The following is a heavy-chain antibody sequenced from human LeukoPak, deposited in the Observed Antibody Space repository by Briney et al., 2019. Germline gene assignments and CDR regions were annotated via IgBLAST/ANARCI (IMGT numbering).Heavy chain of an antibody. V-gene: IGHV1-2*02. J-gene: IGHJ6*02. CDR1: GYTFTGYY. D-gene: IGHD2-2*01. CDR2: INPNSGGT. Sequence: ASVKVSCKASGYTFTGYYMHWVRQAPGQGLEWMGWINPNSGGTNYAQKFQGRVTMTGDTSISTAYMELSRLRSDDTAVYYCARGGQIVVVPATTGGYYGMDVWGQGTTVTVSS. CDR3: ARGGQIVVVPATTGGYYGMDV.